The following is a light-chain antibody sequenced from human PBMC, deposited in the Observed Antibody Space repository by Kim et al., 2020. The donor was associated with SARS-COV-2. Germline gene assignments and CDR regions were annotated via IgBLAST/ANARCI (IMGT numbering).Light chain of an antibody. J-gene: IGKJ1*01. Sequence: ASVADRVTIICRASRGISISLAWYQQKPGKAPKLLLYAASRLESGVPSRFSGSGSGRDYTLTISSLQPEDFAVYYCQQYYSTPWTFGQGTKVDIK. CDR3: QQYYSTPWT. CDR1: RGISIS. CDR2: AAS. V-gene: IGKV1-NL1*01.